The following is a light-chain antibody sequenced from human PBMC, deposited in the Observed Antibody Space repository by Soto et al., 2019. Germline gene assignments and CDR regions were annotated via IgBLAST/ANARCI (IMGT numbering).Light chain of an antibody. Sequence: EVVMTQSPDTVSVSPGERATLSCRASQSVSSNLAWYQQKPGQAPSLLIYGASTRATGTQARFSGSGSGTEFTLTIRSLQSDDFAVYYCKQRSNWPITFGQGTRLEIK. CDR1: QSVSSN. J-gene: IGKJ5*01. CDR3: KQRSNWPIT. V-gene: IGKV3-15*01. CDR2: GAS.